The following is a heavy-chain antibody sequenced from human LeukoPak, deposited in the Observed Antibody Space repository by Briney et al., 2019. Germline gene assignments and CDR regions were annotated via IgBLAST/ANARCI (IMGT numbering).Heavy chain of an antibody. CDR3: VRAAYCSSTSCYGSDI. V-gene: IGHV3-21*05. D-gene: IGHD2-2*01. CDR1: GFTFSSYE. Sequence: PGGSLRLSCAASGFTFSSYEMNWVRQAPGKGLEWVSYVSSSSSYIYSADSVKGRFTISRDNAKNSLYLQMNSLRAEDTAVYYCVRAAYCSSTSCYGSDIWGQGTMVTVSS. CDR2: VSSSSSYI. J-gene: IGHJ3*02.